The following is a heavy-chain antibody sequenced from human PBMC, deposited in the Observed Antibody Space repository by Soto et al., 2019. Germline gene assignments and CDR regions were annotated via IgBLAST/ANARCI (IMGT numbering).Heavy chain of an antibody. CDR1: GGTFSSYT. Sequence: QVQLVQSGAEVKKPGSSVKVSCKASGGTFSSYTISWVRQAPGQGLEWMGRIIPILGIANYAQKFQGRVTITADKSTSTAYMELSSLKSEDTAVYYFARDNHLSPSGSTCFFRDCYGMDVWGQGTTVTVSS. D-gene: IGHD6-13*01. CDR3: ARDNHLSPSGSTCFFRDCYGMDV. J-gene: IGHJ6*02. CDR2: IIPILGIA. V-gene: IGHV1-69*08.